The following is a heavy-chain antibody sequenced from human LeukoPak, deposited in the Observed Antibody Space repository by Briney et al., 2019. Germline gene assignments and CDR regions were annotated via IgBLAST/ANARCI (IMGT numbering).Heavy chain of an antibody. CDR3: ARGTIPHSGFDP. J-gene: IGHJ5*02. Sequence: ASVKISCKASGYTFTNYGLSWVRQAPGQGLEWMGWISGYNGNTKYVQKLQGRVTMTRDTSTTTAYMELRSLRSDDTAAYYCARGTIPHSGFDPWGQGTLVTVSS. D-gene: IGHD2-2*02. V-gene: IGHV1-18*01. CDR1: GYTFTNYG. CDR2: ISGYNGNT.